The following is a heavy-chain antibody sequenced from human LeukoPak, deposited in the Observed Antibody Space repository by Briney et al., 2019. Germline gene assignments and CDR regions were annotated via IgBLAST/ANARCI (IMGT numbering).Heavy chain of an antibody. D-gene: IGHD6-19*01. CDR3: AREGSSGGYFDY. CDR1: GFTFSSYA. J-gene: IGHJ4*02. Sequence: GGSLRLSCAASGFTFSSYAMHWVRQAPGKGLKWVAVISYDGSNKYYADSVKGRFTISRDNSKNTLYLQMNSLRAEDTAVYFCAREGSSGGYFDYWGQGTLVTVSS. V-gene: IGHV3-30-3*01. CDR2: ISYDGSNK.